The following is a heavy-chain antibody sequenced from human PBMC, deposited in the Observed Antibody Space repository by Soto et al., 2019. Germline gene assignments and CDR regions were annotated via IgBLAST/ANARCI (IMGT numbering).Heavy chain of an antibody. CDR1: GGSISSGGYY. D-gene: IGHD3-16*02. CDR3: ARDYRASYPAYYYYGIDV. Sequence: PSETLSLTCTVSGGSISSGGYYWSWIRQHPGKGLEWIGYIYYSGSTYYNPSLKSRVTISVDTSKNQFSLKLSSVTAADTAVYYCARDYRASYPAYYYYGIDVWGQGTTVTVS. CDR2: IYYSGST. V-gene: IGHV4-31*03. J-gene: IGHJ6*02.